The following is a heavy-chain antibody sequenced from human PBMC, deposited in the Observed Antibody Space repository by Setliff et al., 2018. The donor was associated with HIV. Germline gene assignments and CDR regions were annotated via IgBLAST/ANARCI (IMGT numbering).Heavy chain of an antibody. J-gene: IGHJ4*02. V-gene: IGHV4-4*02. CDR2: IYHSGST. Sequence: SETLSLTCAVSDDSISSSYWWSWVRQPPGKGLEWIGNIYHSGSTLYKPSLKSRVTMSVDTSKNQFSLKLNSVTAADTAVYHCARLSSYRSSSYYFDYWGQGALVTVSS. CDR3: ARLSSYRSSSYYFDY. CDR1: DDSISSSYW. D-gene: IGHD6-6*01.